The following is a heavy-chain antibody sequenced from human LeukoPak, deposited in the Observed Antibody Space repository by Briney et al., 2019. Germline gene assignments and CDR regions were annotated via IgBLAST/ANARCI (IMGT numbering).Heavy chain of an antibody. D-gene: IGHD6-19*01. Sequence: SQTLSLTCTVSGGSISSGGYYWSWIRQHPGKSLEWIGYIYYSGSTYYNPSLKSRVTISVDTSKNQFSLKLSSVTAADTAVYYCARDLSGIAVAGTWFDPWGQGTLVTVSS. CDR3: ARDLSGIAVAGTWFDP. J-gene: IGHJ5*02. CDR2: IYYSGST. CDR1: GGSISSGGYY. V-gene: IGHV4-31*03.